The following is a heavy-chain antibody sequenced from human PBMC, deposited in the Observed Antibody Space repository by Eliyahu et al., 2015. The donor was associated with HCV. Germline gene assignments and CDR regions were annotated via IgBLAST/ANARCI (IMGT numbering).Heavy chain of an antibody. CDR3: ARSGSSRALVY. V-gene: IGHV4-39*01. Sequence: QLQLQESGPGLVKPSETLSLTCTVSXGSTAVSYYSWGWIRQPPGKGLEWIGSIYYSGSTYYNPSLKSRVTISVDTSKNQFSLKLSSVTAADTAVYFCARSGSSRALVYWGQGTLVTVSS. J-gene: IGHJ4*02. CDR1: XGSTAVSYYS. CDR2: IYYSGST. D-gene: IGHD1-26*01.